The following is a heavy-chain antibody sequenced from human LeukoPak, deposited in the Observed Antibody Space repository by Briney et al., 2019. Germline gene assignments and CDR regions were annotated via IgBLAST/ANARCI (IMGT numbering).Heavy chain of an antibody. Sequence: PSETLSLTCAVTGGSISIYYWSWIRDPPGEGREGSGYIYYSGITNYNPSLKSRVTISVDTSKNQFSLKLTSVTAADTAVYYCARGYSSSWYGGPVDYWGQGTLVTVSS. D-gene: IGHD6-13*01. CDR2: IYYSGIT. CDR3: ARGYSSSWYGGPVDY. CDR1: GGSISIYY. V-gene: IGHV4-59*01. J-gene: IGHJ4*02.